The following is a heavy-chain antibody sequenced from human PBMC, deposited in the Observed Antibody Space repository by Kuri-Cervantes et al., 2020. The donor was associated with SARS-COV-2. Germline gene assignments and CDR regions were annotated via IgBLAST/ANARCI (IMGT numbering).Heavy chain of an antibody. J-gene: IGHJ6*02. CDR3: AKDAGDGYSFGDYFHGMDV. D-gene: IGHD5-24*01. Sequence: GGSLRLSCAASGFSFDDYAMHWVRQVPGQGLEWVSRISWNGGSIGYAVSVKGRFTISRDNAKNSVYLQMNSLRAEDSALYFCAKDAGDGYSFGDYFHGMDVWGRGTMVTVSS. CDR1: GFSFDDYA. CDR2: ISWNGGSI. V-gene: IGHV3-9*01.